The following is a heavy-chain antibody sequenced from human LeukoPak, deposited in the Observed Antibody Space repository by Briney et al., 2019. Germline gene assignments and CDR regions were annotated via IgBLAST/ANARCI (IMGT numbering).Heavy chain of an antibody. V-gene: IGHV3-7*03. CDR3: ARGLYSSTTYYFDY. CDR2: IKKDGSEK. CDR1: GFTFSSYA. J-gene: IGHJ4*02. Sequence: GGSLRLSCAASGFTFSSYAMSWVRQAPGKGLEWVANIKKDGSEKYYVDSVKGRFTISRDNAKNSLYLQMNSLRAEDTAVYFCARGLYSSTTYYFDYWGQGTLVTVSS. D-gene: IGHD6-13*01.